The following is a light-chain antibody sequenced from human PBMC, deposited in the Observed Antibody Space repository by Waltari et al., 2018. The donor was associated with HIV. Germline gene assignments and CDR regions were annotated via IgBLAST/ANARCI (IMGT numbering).Light chain of an antibody. CDR3: QQLNSYTQIT. Sequence: DIQLTQSPSFLSASVGDRVTITCRASQGISTYLAWYQQKPGKAPKLLIYAASTLQSGVPSRFSGSGSGTEFTLTSGGLQSEDFATYYCQQLNSYTQITFGGGTKVEIK. CDR2: AAS. V-gene: IGKV1-9*01. J-gene: IGKJ4*01. CDR1: QGISTY.